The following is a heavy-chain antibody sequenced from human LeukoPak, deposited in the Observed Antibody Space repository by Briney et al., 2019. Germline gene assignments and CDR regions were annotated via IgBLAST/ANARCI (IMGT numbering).Heavy chain of an antibody. V-gene: IGHV1-2*02. CDR1: GYTFTGYY. CDR2: INPNSGGT. D-gene: IGHD2-15*01. Sequence: ASVKVSCKASGYTFTGYYMHWVRQAPGQGLEWMGWINPNSGGTNYAQKFQGRVTMTRDTSISTAYMELSSLRSEDTAVYYCAKDPPCSGGSCTIGSYDYWGQGTLVTVSS. CDR3: AKDPPCSGGSCTIGSYDY. J-gene: IGHJ4*02.